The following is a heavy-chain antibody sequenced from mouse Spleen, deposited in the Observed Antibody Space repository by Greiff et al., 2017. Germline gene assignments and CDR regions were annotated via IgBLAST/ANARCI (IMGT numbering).Heavy chain of an antibody. CDR3: AREENYYGSKAMDY. D-gene: IGHD1-1*01. CDR1: GYTFTDYY. CDR2: INPYNGGT. Sequence: EVQLQQSGPVLVKPGASVKMSCKASGYTFTDYYMNWVKQSHGKSLEWIGVINPYNGGTSYNQKFKGKATLTVDKSSSTAYMELNSLTSEDSAVYYCAREENYYGSKAMDYWGQGTSVTVSS. J-gene: IGHJ4*01. V-gene: IGHV1-19*01.